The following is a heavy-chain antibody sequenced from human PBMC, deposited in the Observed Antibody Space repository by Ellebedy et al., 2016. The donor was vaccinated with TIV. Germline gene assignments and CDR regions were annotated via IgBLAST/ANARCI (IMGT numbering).Heavy chain of an antibody. Sequence: MPSETLSLTCTDSDSSISSARYWGWIRQSPGKGLEWIGEINHSGSTNYNSSLKSRVTISLDTSKNQFSLKLSSVTAADTAVYYCSRGVTDQNWGQGILVTVSS. CDR1: DSSISSARY. J-gene: IGHJ4*02. V-gene: IGHV4-38-2*02. D-gene: IGHD2-21*02. CDR3: SRGVTDQN. CDR2: INHSGST.